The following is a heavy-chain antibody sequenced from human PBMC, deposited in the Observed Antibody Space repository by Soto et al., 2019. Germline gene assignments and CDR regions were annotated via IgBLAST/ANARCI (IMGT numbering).Heavy chain of an antibody. D-gene: IGHD3-10*01. CDR3: ARINPDYYGSGSYYNPEGYFDY. CDR1: GYSFTSYW. J-gene: IGHJ4*02. CDR2: IYPGDSDT. V-gene: IGHV5-51*01. Sequence: GESLKISCKGSGYSFTSYWIGWVRQMPGKGLEWMGIIYPGDSDTRYSPSFQGQVTISADKSISTAYLQWSSLKASDTAMYYRARINPDYYGSGSYYNPEGYFDYWGQGTLVTVSS.